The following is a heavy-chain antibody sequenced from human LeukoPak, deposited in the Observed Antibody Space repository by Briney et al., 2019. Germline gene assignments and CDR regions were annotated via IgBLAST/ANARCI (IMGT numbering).Heavy chain of an antibody. D-gene: IGHD1-26*01. J-gene: IGHJ4*02. Sequence: PGXSLXLSCAAXXXXXXXXXXSXVRQAXXXXXXWVSGINWNGGSTGYADSVKGRFTISRDNAKNSLYLQMNSLRAEDTALYHCARDGGSYSFDYWGQGILVTVSS. CDR2: INWNGGST. CDR3: ARDGGSYSFDY. V-gene: IGHV3-20*01. CDR1: XXXXXXXX.